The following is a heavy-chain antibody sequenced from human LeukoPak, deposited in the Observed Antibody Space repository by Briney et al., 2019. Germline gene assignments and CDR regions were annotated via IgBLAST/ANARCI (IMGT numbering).Heavy chain of an antibody. CDR1: GDSISKYF. CDR3: ARVGSHYYDSTGYYPFDY. Sequence: SETLSLTCTVSGDSISKYFWTWIRQPPGKGLEWIGYVFHSGSTNYNPPLESRVSISADTSKNQFSLTLSSVTVADTAVYYCARVGSHYYDSTGYYPFDYWGQGTLVTVSS. V-gene: IGHV4-59*01. J-gene: IGHJ4*02. CDR2: VFHSGST. D-gene: IGHD3-22*01.